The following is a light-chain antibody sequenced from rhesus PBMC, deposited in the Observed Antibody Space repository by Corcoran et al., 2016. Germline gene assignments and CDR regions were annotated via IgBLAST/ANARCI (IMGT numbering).Light chain of an antibody. J-gene: IGKJ1*01. CDR2: GAS. CDR3: LQHNKWWT. Sequence: EIVMTQSPATLSLSPGERATLSCRASQSVSSSLAWYQQKPGQAPRLIIYGASNRPTGIPARFSGSGSGTDFTLTFNSLEPEDVTVYCCLQHNKWWTFGQGTKVGIK. V-gene: IGKV3-24*01. CDR1: QSVSSS.